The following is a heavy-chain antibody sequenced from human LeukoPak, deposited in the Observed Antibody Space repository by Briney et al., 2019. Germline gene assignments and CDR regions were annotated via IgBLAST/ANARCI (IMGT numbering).Heavy chain of an antibody. CDR2: ISGGGSDS. CDR3: AKGFNTDWYYFDY. J-gene: IGHJ4*02. Sequence: PGGSLRLSCAASGFTFSTYAMSWVRQAPGKGLEYVSAISGGGSDSYYADSVKGRFMISRDNAKNTLYLQMSSLRAEDAAIYYCAKGFNTDWYYFDYWGREPWSPSPQ. CDR1: GFTFSTYA. D-gene: IGHD3-9*01. V-gene: IGHV3-23*01.